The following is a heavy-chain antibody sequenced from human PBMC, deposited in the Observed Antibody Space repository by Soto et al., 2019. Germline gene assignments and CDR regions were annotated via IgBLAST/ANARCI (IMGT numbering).Heavy chain of an antibody. D-gene: IGHD2-15*01. Sequence: QVQLQQWGAGLLKPSETLSLTCAVYGGSFSGYYWSWIRQPPGKGLEWIGEINHSGSTNYNPSLKSRVTISVDTSKNQFSLKLSSVTAAETAVYYCARGLSERYCSGGSCQSGFDPWGQGTLVTVSS. J-gene: IGHJ5*02. V-gene: IGHV4-34*01. CDR2: INHSGST. CDR3: ARGLSERYCSGGSCQSGFDP. CDR1: GGSFSGYY.